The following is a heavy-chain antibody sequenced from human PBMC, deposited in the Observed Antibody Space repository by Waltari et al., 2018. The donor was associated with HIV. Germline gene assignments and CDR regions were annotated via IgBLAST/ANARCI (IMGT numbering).Heavy chain of an antibody. CDR3: ARDGRDQGYSYGHYDY. CDR1: GDPVTSCD. CDR2: INPSGGST. J-gene: IGHJ4*02. D-gene: IGHD5-18*01. V-gene: IGHV1-46*01. Sequence: APLVLSGAEVQTPRAALMVLCQAFGDPVTSCDMHWVSQAAVHGLEWMGIINPSGGSTSDAQKFHGRVTMTRDTSTSTVYMELSSLRSEDTAVYYCARDGRDQGYSYGHYDYWGQGTLVTVSS.